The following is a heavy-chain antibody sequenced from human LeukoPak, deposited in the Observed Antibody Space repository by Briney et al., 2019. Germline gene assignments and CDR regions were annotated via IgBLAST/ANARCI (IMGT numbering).Heavy chain of an antibody. CDR3: ASHPGDYYYGMDA. V-gene: IGHV3-53*01. J-gene: IGHJ6*02. CDR1: GFTVNNSY. CDR2: IYGGGGT. Sequence: GGSLRLSCAASGFTVNNSYMSWVRQAPGKGLEWVSVIYGGGGTYYADSVKGRFIISRDNSKNTLFLQMNSLRLEDTAVYYCASHPGDYYYGMDAWGQGTTVTVPS.